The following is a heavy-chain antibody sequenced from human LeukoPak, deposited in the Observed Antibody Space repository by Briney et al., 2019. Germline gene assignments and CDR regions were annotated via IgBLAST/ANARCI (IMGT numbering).Heavy chain of an antibody. J-gene: IGHJ4*02. D-gene: IGHD5-12*01. CDR2: IYYSGST. V-gene: IGHV4-59*01. Sequence: SETLSLTCTVSGGSISSYYWSWIRQPPGKGLEWIGYIYYSGSTNYNPSLKSRVTISVDTSKNRFSLKLSSVTAADTAVYYCARGGYSGYDFDYWGQGTLVTVSS. CDR1: GGSISSYY. CDR3: ARGGYSGYDFDY.